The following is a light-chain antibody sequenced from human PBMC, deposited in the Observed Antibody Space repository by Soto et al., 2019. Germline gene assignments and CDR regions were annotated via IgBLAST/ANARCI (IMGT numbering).Light chain of an antibody. CDR3: GTWDSSLSADLV. V-gene: IGLV1-51*02. J-gene: IGLJ2*01. CDR1: SSNIGNNY. CDR2: ENN. Sequence: QSVLTQPPSVSAAPGQKVTISCSGSSSNIGNNYVSWYQQLPGTAPKLLIYENNKRPSGIPDRFSGSKSGTSATLGITGLQTGDEADYYCGTWDSSLSADLVFGGGTKLTVL.